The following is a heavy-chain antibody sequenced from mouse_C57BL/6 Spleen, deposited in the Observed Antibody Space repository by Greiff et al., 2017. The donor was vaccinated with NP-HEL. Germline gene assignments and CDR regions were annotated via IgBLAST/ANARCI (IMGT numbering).Heavy chain of an antibody. J-gene: IGHJ3*01. D-gene: IGHD2-2*01. CDR2: ISDGGSYT. Sequence: DVQLVESGGGLVKPGGSLKLSCAASGFTFSSYAMSWVRQTPEKRLEWVATISDGGSYTYYPDNVKGRFTISRDNAKNNLYLQMSHLKSEDTAMYYCAREGGYDEGAWFAYWGQGTLVTVSA. CDR3: AREGGYDEGAWFAY. V-gene: IGHV5-4*01. CDR1: GFTFSSYA.